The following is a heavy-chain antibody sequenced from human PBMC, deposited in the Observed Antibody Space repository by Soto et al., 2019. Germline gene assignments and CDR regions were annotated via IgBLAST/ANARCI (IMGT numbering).Heavy chain of an antibody. CDR2: SFYSGST. V-gene: IGHV4-59*01. J-gene: IGHJ6*02. Sequence: SATLSLTCTVSGGSISSYDWSWILQPPGKGLEWIGYSFYSGSTKYNPSLKSRATISVDTSKTHFSLNLSSVTAADTAVYYCARDKGRYDSGMDVWGQGTTVTVSS. D-gene: IGHD3-9*01. CDR3: ARDKGRYDSGMDV. CDR1: GGSISSYD.